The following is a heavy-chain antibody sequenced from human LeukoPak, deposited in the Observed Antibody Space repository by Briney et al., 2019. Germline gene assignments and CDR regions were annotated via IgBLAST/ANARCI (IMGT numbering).Heavy chain of an antibody. D-gene: IGHD2-15*01. CDR2: ISYDGSNK. J-gene: IGHJ4*02. V-gene: IGHV3-30-3*01. CDR3: AKDTGDCSGGSCYSEGLKRRGYIDY. CDR1: GFTFSSYA. Sequence: PGRSLRLSCAASGFTFSSYAMHWVRQAPGKGLEWVAVISYDGSNKYYADSVKGRFTISRDNSKNTLYLQMNSLRAEDTAVYYCAKDTGDCSGGSCYSEGLKRRGYIDYWGQGTLVTVSS.